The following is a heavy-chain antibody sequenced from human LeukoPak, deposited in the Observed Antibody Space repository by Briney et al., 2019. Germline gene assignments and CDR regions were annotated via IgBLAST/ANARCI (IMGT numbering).Heavy chain of an antibody. CDR2: ISSSSDHI. Sequence: GGSLRPSCAASGFTFSSHAMSWVRQAPGKGLEWVSAISSSSDHIYYADSVQGRFTISRDNSKNTLYLQMNSLRAEDTALYYCANFVDTSMGGNDYWGQGTLVTVSS. CDR3: ANFVDTSMGGNDY. CDR1: GFTFSSHA. V-gene: IGHV3-23*01. J-gene: IGHJ4*02. D-gene: IGHD5-18*01.